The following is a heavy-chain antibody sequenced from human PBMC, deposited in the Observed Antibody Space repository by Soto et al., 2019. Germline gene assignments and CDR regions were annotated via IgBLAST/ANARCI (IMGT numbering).Heavy chain of an antibody. CDR1: GGSISSYY. CDR3: ATLTGYSGSYLLDY. D-gene: IGHD1-26*01. V-gene: IGHV4-59*01. J-gene: IGHJ4*02. Sequence: SETLSLTCTVSGGSISSYYWSWIRQPPGKGLEWIGYIYYSGSTNYNPSLKSRVTISVDTSKNQFSLKLSSVTAADTAVYYCATLTGYSGSYLLDYWGQGTLVTVSS. CDR2: IYYSGST.